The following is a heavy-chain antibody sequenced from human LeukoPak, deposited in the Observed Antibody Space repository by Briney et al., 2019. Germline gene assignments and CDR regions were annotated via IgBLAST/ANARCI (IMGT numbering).Heavy chain of an antibody. V-gene: IGHV5-51*01. J-gene: IGHJ4*02. CDR2: IYPGDSDT. CDR1: GYSFTSYW. CDR3: ARSPTGYSSGWYLDY. D-gene: IGHD6-19*01. Sequence: GESLKISCKGSGYSFTSYWIGWVRQMPGKGLEWMGIIYPGDSDTRYSPSFQGQVTLSAGKSISTAYLQWSSLKASDTAMYYCARSPTGYSSGWYLDYWGQGNLVTVSS.